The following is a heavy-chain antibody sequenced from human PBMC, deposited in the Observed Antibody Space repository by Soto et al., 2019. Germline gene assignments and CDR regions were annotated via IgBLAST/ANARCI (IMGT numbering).Heavy chain of an antibody. CDR3: AGDVPTGTTGGPDY. V-gene: IGHV1-18*01. CDR2: ISAYNGNT. J-gene: IGHJ4*02. D-gene: IGHD4-17*01. Sequence: QVQLVQSGADLKKPGASVTVSCKASGYTFTSYGISWVRQDPGQGLEWMGWISAYNGNTNYAQKFEGRVTMTTDTSTSTAYMERRSLRSDGTAVYYGAGDVPTGTTGGPDYWGQGTLVTVSS. CDR1: GYTFTSYG.